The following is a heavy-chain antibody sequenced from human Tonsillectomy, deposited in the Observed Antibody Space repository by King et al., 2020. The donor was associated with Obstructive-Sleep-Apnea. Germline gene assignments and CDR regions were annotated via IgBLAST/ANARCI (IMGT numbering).Heavy chain of an antibody. J-gene: IGHJ4*02. CDR2: INTNTGNP. Sequence: QLVQSGSELKKPGASVKVSCKASGYTFTSYAMNWVRQAPGQGLEWMGWINTNTGNPTYAQGFTGRFVFSLDTSVSTAYLQISSLKAEDTAVYYWARAACSSTSCYGGGEVAFDYWGQGTLVTVSS. CDR1: GYTFTSYA. V-gene: IGHV7-4-1*02. CDR3: ARAACSSTSCYGGGEVAFDY. D-gene: IGHD2-2*01.